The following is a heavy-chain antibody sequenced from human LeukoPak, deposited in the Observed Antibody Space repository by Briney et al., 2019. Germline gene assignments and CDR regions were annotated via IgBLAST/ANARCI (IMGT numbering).Heavy chain of an antibody. D-gene: IGHD2-21*02. CDR2: ISAYNGNT. CDR1: GYTFTSYG. Sequence: ASVKVSCKASGYTFTSYGISWVRQAPGQGLEWMGWISAYNGNTNYAQKLQGRVTMTTDTSTSTAYMELRSLRSDDTAVYYCARDRMEVVTAIYYFDYWGQGTLDTVSS. CDR3: ARDRMEVVTAIYYFDY. J-gene: IGHJ4*02. V-gene: IGHV1-18*01.